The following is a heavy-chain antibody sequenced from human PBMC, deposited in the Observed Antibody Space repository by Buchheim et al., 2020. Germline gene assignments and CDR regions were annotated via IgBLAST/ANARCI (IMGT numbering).Heavy chain of an antibody. CDR2: IYYSGTT. V-gene: IGHV4-31*03. CDR1: GGSIGSSDYY. Sequence: QVQLQESGPGLVQPSQTLSLTCTVSGGSIGSSDYYWTWIRQHPEKGLEWIGHIYYSGTTSYNPSLKSRVIISLDTSKKQFSLELYFVTAADTAVYYCARVRVTAPKIIDYWGQGTL. J-gene: IGHJ4*02. CDR3: ARVRVTAPKIIDY. D-gene: IGHD2-21*02.